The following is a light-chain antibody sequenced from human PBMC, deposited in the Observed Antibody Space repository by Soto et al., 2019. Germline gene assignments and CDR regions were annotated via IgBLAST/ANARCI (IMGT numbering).Light chain of an antibody. J-gene: IGKJ1*01. V-gene: IGKV1-39*01. Sequence: DLQLTQSPSSLSASVGARVTMTCRASQSISRELNWYQQKPGKAPNLLIYGASSLQSGVPSRFSASGSGTDFTININGLQPEDCETYDGQQSYSTPWTFGQGTKVDIK. CDR3: QQSYSTPWT. CDR1: QSISRE. CDR2: GAS.